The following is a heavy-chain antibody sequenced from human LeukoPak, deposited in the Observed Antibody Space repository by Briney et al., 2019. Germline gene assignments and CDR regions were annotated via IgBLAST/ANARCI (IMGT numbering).Heavy chain of an antibody. D-gene: IGHD2-2*01. Sequence: GGSLRLSCAASGFTFNTFWMSWVRQAPRKGLEWVANIKEDGSETHYLDSVKGRFTISRDNAKNSLYLQVNSLRAEDTAVYYCARSGVVVPAAPVRFDPWGQGTLVTVSS. CDR2: IKEDGSET. V-gene: IGHV3-7*01. J-gene: IGHJ5*02. CDR3: ARSGVVVPAAPVRFDP. CDR1: GFTFNTFW.